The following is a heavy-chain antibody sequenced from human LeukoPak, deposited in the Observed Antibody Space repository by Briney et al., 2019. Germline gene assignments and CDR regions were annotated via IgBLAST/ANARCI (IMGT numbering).Heavy chain of an antibody. J-gene: IGHJ5*02. V-gene: IGHV1-69*13. CDR3: ARDTGYSSGWRET. Sequence: SVKVSCKASGGTFSSYAISWVRQAPGQGLEWMGGIIPIFGTANYAQKLQGRVTITADESTSTAYMELSSLRSEDTAVYYCARDTGYSSGWRETWGQGTLVTVSS. D-gene: IGHD6-19*01. CDR1: GGTFSSYA. CDR2: IIPIFGTA.